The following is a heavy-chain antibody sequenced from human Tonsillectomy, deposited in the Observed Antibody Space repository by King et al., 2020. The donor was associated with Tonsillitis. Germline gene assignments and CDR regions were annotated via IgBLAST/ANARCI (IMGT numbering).Heavy chain of an antibody. V-gene: IGHV1-18*04. CDR2: ISTYNGNT. Sequence: VQLVESGGEVKKPGASVKVSCKASGYTFTTYGISWVRQAPGQGLEWMGWISTYNGNTNYAEKVQDRVTMTTDTSTTTAYMELRSLRSDDTAVYYCARDRAIAVVVAAVSDAFDIWGQGTMVTVSS. J-gene: IGHJ3*02. D-gene: IGHD2-15*01. CDR1: GYTFTTYG. CDR3: ARDRAIAVVVAAVSDAFDI.